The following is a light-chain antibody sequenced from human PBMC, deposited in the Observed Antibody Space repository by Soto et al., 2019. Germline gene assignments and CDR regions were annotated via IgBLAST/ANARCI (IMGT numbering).Light chain of an antibody. CDR2: GAS. J-gene: IGKJ2*01. V-gene: IGKV1-5*01. Sequence: DIQMTQSPSTLSASVGDRVTITCRASPSINNWLAWYQQKPGKAPKLLIYGASSLESGVPSRFSGSGSGTEFTLTISSLQPDDFATYDCQQYNSYSLFFGQGTKLEIK. CDR3: QQYNSYSLF. CDR1: PSINNW.